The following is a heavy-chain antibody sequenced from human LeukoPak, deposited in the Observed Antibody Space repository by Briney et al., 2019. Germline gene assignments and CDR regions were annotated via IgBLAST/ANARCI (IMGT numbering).Heavy chain of an antibody. D-gene: IGHD2-2*02. CDR1: GGSFSGYY. CDR2: INHSGST. V-gene: IGHV4-34*01. CDR3: AIDCSSTSCYTGRGDY. Sequence: SETLSLTCAVYGGSFSGYYWSWIRQPPGKGLEWIGEINHSGSTNYNPSLKSRVTISVDTSKNQFSLKLSSVTAADTAVYYCAIDCSSTSCYTGRGDYWGQGTLVTVSS. J-gene: IGHJ4*02.